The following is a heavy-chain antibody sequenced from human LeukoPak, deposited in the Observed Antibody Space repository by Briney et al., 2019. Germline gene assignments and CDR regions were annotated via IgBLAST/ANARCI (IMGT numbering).Heavy chain of an antibody. D-gene: IGHD3-22*01. Sequence: PSETLSLTCTVSGGSISSSNFYWGWIRQPPGKGLEWIGSIYYGGSTYYNPSLKSRVTISVDTSKNQFSLKLSSVTAADTAVYYCASLYDSSGYLTGFDYWGQGTLVTVSS. CDR2: IYYGGST. V-gene: IGHV4-39*07. J-gene: IGHJ4*02. CDR1: GGSISSSNFY. CDR3: ASLYDSSGYLTGFDY.